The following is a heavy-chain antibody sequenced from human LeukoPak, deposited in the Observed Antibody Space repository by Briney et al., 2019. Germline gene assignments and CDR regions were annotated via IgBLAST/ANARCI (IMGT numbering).Heavy chain of an antibody. CDR1: GGSFSGYY. V-gene: IGHV4-34*01. CDR2: INHSGST. CDR3: ARERVDTLSYETDDYYYMDV. Sequence: SETLSLTCAVYGGSFSGYYWSWIRQPPGKGLEWIGEINHSGSTNHNPSLKSRVTISVDTSKNQFSLKLSSVTAADTAVYYCARERVDTLSYETDDYYYMDVWGKGTTVTVSS. J-gene: IGHJ6*03. D-gene: IGHD5-18*01.